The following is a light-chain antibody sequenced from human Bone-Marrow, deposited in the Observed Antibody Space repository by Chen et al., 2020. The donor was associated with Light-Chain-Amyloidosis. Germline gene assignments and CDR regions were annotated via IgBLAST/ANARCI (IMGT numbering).Light chain of an antibody. V-gene: IGLV3-25*03. Sequence: SYELTQPPSVSVSPGQTARITCSGDDLPTKYAYWYQQKPGQAPVLGIHRDTERPSGFSERFYGSSSGTTATLTISGVRADDEADYHCQSADSSGTYEVIFGGGTKLTVL. J-gene: IGLJ2*01. CDR1: DLPTKY. CDR3: QSADSSGTYEVI. CDR2: RDT.